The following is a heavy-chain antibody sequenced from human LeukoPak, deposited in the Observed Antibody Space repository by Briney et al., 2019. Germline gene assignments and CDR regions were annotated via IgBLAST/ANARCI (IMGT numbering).Heavy chain of an antibody. V-gene: IGHV5-51*01. CDR2: IDPGDSET. Sequence: GESLKISCKGSGYSFTTYWIGWVRQMPGKGLEWMGIIDPGDSETRYNPSFQGQVTISADKSISSVYLQWNSLKASDTAMYYCARLSVLGNSNYFDYWGQGTLVTVSS. CDR3: ARLSVLGNSNYFDY. J-gene: IGHJ4*02. CDR1: GYSFTTYW. D-gene: IGHD4-23*01.